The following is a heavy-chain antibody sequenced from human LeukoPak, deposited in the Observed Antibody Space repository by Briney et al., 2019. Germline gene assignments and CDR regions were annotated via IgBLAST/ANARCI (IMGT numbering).Heavy chain of an antibody. V-gene: IGHV4-38-2*01. CDR1: GYSISSGYY. CDR3: ATSDYGSGSHDY. D-gene: IGHD3-10*01. Sequence: SETLSLTCAVSGYSISSGYYWGWIRQPPGKGLEWIGSIYHSGSTYYNPSLKSRVTIPVDTSKNQFSLKLSSVTAADTAVYYCATSDYGSGSHDYWGQGTLVTVSS. J-gene: IGHJ4*02. CDR2: IYHSGST.